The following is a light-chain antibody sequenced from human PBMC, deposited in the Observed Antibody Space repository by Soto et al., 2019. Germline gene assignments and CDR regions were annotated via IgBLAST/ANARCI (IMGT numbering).Light chain of an antibody. J-gene: IGKJ2*01. CDR1: QTVLYSSNNKNY. CDR3: QQFYNTPYT. V-gene: IGKV4-1*01. Sequence: DIVMTQSPDSLAVSLGERATINCKSSQTVLYSSNNKNYLVWYQQKPGQPPKLLLSWASTRESGVPDRFSGRESRTDFTLTISSLQAEDVAVYYCQQFYNTPYTLGKGTKLETK. CDR2: WAS.